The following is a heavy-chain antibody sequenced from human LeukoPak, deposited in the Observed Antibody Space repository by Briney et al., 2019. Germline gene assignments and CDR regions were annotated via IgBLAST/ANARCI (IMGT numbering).Heavy chain of an antibody. J-gene: IGHJ6*03. CDR1: GFTFDDYA. D-gene: IGHD2-15*01. CDR2: ISWDGGST. V-gene: IGHV3-43D*03. CDR3: AKDRYCSGGSCYYYMDV. Sequence: GGSLRLSCAASGFTFDDYAMHWVRHAPGKGLEWVSLISWDGGSTYYADSVKGRFTISRDNSKNSLYLQMNSLRAEDTALYYCAKDRYCSGGSCYYYMDVWGKGTTVTVSS.